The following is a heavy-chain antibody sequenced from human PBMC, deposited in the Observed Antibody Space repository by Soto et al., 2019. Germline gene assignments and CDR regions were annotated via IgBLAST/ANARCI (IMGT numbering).Heavy chain of an antibody. CDR1: GFTFSSYA. D-gene: IGHD6-13*01. Sequence: EVQLLESGGGLVQPGGSLRLSCAASGFTFSSYAMSWVRQAPGKGLEWVSAISGSGGSTYYADSVKGRFTISRDNSKDTLYLPMTSLRAEDTAVYYCAYSSTPFDYWGQGTLVTVSS. V-gene: IGHV3-23*01. CDR2: ISGSGGST. CDR3: AYSSTPFDY. J-gene: IGHJ4*02.